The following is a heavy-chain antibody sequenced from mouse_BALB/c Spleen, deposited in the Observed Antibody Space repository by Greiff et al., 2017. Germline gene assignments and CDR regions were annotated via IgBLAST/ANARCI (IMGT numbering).Heavy chain of an antibody. CDR2: ISSGSSTI. D-gene: IGHD4-1*01. V-gene: IGHV5-17*02. J-gene: IGHJ4*01. CDR1: GFTFSSFG. CDR3: ARSSNWENYAMDY. Sequence: EVQRVESGGGLVQPGGSRKLSCAASGFTFSSFGMHWVRQAPEKGLEWVAYISSGSSTIYYADTVKGRFTISRDNPKNTLFLQMTSLRSEDTAMYYCARSSNWENYAMDYWGQGTSVTVSS.